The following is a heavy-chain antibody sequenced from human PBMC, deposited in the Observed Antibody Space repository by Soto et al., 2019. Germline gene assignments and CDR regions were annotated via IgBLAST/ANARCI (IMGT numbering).Heavy chain of an antibody. D-gene: IGHD6-19*01. CDR2: VYYTGST. CDR1: DGSITGYY. Sequence: QVQLQEAGPGLVKPSETLSLTCTVSDGSITGYYWSWIRQPPGKGLEWIGYVYYTGSTTYNPSLQSRVTMSVDSSKNQFSLRLSSVTAADTAIYYCARSVPPRWLQFGYWGQGSLVNVSS. J-gene: IGHJ4*02. V-gene: IGHV4-59*01. CDR3: ARSVPPRWLQFGY.